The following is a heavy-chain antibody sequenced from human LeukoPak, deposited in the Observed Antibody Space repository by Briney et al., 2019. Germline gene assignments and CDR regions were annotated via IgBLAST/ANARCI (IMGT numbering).Heavy chain of an antibody. CDR3: ARFDSSSWHY. V-gene: IGHV3-23*01. Sequence: PGGSLRLSCAASGFTFSSYSMNWVRQAPGKGLEWVSAISGSGGSTYYADSVKGRFTISRDNSKNTLYLQMNSLRAEDMAVYYCARFDSSSWHYWGQGTLVTVSS. CDR1: GFTFSSYS. D-gene: IGHD6-13*01. CDR2: ISGSGGST. J-gene: IGHJ4*02.